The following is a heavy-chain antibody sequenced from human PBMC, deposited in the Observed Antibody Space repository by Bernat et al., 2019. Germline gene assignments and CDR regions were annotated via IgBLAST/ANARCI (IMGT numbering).Heavy chain of an antibody. CDR1: GFSLSTSGVA. CDR3: AHLKQLVPDY. CDR2: IYSDEGK. J-gene: IGHJ4*02. D-gene: IGHD6-13*01. Sequence: QITLKESGPTLVKPTQTLTLTCTFSGFSLSTSGVAVGWIRQPPGKALEWLALIYSDEGKRYSPSLRSRLTITKDTSKNQVVLTMTNMDPVDTATYYCAHLKQLVPDYWGQGTLVTVSS. V-gene: IGHV2-5*02.